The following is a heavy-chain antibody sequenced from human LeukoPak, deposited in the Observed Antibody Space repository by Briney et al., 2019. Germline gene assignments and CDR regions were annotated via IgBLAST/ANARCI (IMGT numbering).Heavy chain of an antibody. CDR3: ARDIRYFDSDYYYGMDV. CDR1: GFTFSSYE. V-gene: IGHV3-48*03. J-gene: IGHJ6*02. D-gene: IGHD3-9*01. Sequence: GGSLRLSCAASGFTFSSYETNWVRQAPGKGLEWVSCISSSGSTIYYADSVKGRFTISRDNAKNSLYLQMNSLRAEDTAVYYCARDIRYFDSDYYYGMDVWGQGTTVTVSS. CDR2: ISSSGSTI.